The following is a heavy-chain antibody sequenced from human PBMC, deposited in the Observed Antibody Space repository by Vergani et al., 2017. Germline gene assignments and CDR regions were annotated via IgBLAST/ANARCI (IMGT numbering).Heavy chain of an antibody. D-gene: IGHD3-22*01. V-gene: IGHV4-4*07. CDR3: AREWGFYYDSSGYYYSSSGFDY. Sequence: QVQLQESGPGLVKPSETLSLTCSVSGDSMNTYYWSWIRQPAGKGLEWIGRIYTSGSTNYNPSLKSRVTISVDTSKNQFSLKLSSVTAADTAVFYCAREWGFYYDSSGYYYSSSGFDYWGQGTLVTVSS. CDR2: IYTSGST. CDR1: GDSMNTYY. J-gene: IGHJ4*02.